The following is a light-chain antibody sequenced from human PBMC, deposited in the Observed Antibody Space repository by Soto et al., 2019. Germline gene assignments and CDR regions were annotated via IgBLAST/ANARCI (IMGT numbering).Light chain of an antibody. CDR1: SGHSSYA. J-gene: IGLJ3*02. Sequence: QPVLTQSPSASASLGASVKLTCTLSSGHSSYAIAWHQQQPEKGPRYLMRLNSDGSHSTGYGIPDRFSGSSSGAERYLTISSLQSEDEGDYYCQTWGTGIWVFGGGTKLTVL. V-gene: IGLV4-69*01. CDR2: LNSDGSH. CDR3: QTWGTGIWV.